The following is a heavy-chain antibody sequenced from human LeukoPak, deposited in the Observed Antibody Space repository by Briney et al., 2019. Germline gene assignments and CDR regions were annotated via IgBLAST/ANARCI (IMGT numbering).Heavy chain of an antibody. V-gene: IGHV3-74*01. CDR3: AKDRTSSGWYTD. D-gene: IGHD6-19*01. J-gene: IGHJ4*02. CDR2: INGEGTST. Sequence: PGGSLRLSCTASGFTFSNYWMHWVRQTPGKGLGWVARINGEGTSTSYADSVKGRFTISRDNAKNTLYLQMNSLRADDTAVYYCAKDRTSSGWYTDWGQGTLVTVSS. CDR1: GFTFSNYW.